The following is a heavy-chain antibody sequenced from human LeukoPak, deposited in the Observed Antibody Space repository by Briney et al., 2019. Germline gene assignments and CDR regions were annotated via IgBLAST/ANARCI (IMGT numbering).Heavy chain of an antibody. V-gene: IGHV1-24*01. CDR1: VYTLTQLS. CDR3: ARDTGGYCSGDSCLNGFDI. Sequence: ASVNVSFKVSVYTLTQLSMHGLRPAPGKGLEWMGGFDHEDGETIYGQKFQGRVTMAEDTSTDTAYMELSSLRSDDPAVYYCARDTGGYCSGDSCLNGFDIWGQGTLVTVSS. D-gene: IGHD2-15*01. CDR2: FDHEDGET. J-gene: IGHJ3*02.